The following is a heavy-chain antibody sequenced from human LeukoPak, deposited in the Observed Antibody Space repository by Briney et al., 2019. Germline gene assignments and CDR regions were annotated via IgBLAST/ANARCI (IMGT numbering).Heavy chain of an antibody. CDR2: ISYDGSNK. D-gene: IGHD3-22*01. J-gene: IGHJ4*02. V-gene: IGHV3-30*03. CDR3: ARGEYYSDTSSYFDY. Sequence: GGSLRLSCAASGFTFSSYGMNWVRQAPGKGLEWVAVISYDGSNKYYADSVKGRFTISRDNSKNTLFVQMSSLRAEDTAVYYCARGEYYSDTSSYFDYWGQGILVTVSS. CDR1: GFTFSSYG.